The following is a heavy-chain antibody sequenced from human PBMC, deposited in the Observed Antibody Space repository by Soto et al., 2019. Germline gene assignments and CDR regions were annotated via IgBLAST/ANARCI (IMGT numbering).Heavy chain of an antibody. CDR1: GDTFSTYT. V-gene: IGHV1-69*13. D-gene: IGHD6-13*01. Sequence: ASVKVSCKASGDTFSTYTITWIRQAPGQGLEWMGGIIPRSATSKYAQKFQGRVTITADESTSTVYMELSTLRPEDTAVYYCARDGYSSSWSDAFDIWGQGTMVTVSS. CDR2: IIPRSATS. CDR3: ARDGYSSSWSDAFDI. J-gene: IGHJ3*02.